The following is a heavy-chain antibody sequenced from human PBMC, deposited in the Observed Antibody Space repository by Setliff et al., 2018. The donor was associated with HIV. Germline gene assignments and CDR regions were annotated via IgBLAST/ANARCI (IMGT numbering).Heavy chain of an antibody. D-gene: IGHD5-18*01. Sequence: SETLSLTCTVSGDTIGSNPYYWGWIRQPPGKGLEWVASIFYSGSPYYNPSLKSRVTISVDTSNNQFYLKLHSVTAADTAVYYCRGVDTAMVRFFDYWGQGTLVTVSS. CDR2: IFYSGSP. V-gene: IGHV4-39*03. CDR3: RGVDTAMVRFFDY. J-gene: IGHJ4*02. CDR1: GDTIGSNPYY.